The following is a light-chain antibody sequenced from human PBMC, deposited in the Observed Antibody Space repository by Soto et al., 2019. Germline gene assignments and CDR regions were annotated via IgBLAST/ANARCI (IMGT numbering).Light chain of an antibody. CDR2: DVS. CDR3: CSYAGTYTL. J-gene: IGLJ3*02. V-gene: IGLV2-11*01. CDR1: SSDVGGYSY. Sequence: QSVLTQPRSVSGSPGQSVTISCTGTSSDVGGYSYVSWYQQHPGKAPKLMIYDVSKRPSGVPDRFSGSKSGNTASLTISGLQPEDEADYYCCSYAGTYTLFGGGTKLTVL.